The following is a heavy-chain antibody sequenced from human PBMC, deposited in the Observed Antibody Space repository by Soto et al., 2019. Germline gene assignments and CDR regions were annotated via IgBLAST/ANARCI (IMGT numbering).Heavy chain of an antibody. D-gene: IGHD6-13*01. Sequence: GGSLRLSCAASGFSVNSNYMSWVRQAPGKGLEWVSVIYSGGSTNYADSVKGRFTISRDNSKNTLYLQMNSLRAEDTAVYYCARDLRQELKYYFDYWGRRTLVTVSS. CDR2: IYSGGST. CDR1: GFSVNSNY. CDR3: ARDLRQELKYYFDY. V-gene: IGHV3-53*01. J-gene: IGHJ4*02.